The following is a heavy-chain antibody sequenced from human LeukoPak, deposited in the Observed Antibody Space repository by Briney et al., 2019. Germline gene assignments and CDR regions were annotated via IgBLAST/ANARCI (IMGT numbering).Heavy chain of an antibody. CDR2: IGIDSGNT. J-gene: IGHJ4*02. CDR1: GFTFSDYS. V-gene: IGHV3-48*01. Sequence: GRSLRLSRAPSGFTFSDYSMNWVRQAPGNGLEWISYIGIDSGNTNYADSVKGRFTISGDKAKNSLYLQMNSLRVEDTAVYYCARDYKYAFDNWGQGTLVTVSS. D-gene: IGHD5-24*01. CDR3: ARDYKYAFDN.